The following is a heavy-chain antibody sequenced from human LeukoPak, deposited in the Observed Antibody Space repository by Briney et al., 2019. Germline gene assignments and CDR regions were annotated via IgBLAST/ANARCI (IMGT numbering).Heavy chain of an antibody. D-gene: IGHD5-12*01. CDR2: ISYDGSDT. V-gene: IGHV3-30*18. J-gene: IGHJ4*02. CDR3: AKDDAGLPDY. CDR1: GYTFINYG. Sequence: GGSLRLSCAASGYTFINYGMPWVRQAPGKGLEWVAVISYDGSDTFYTDSVKGRFTISRDDAKNTVSLHMNSLRVEDTAVYYCAKDDAGLPDYWGQGTLVTVSS.